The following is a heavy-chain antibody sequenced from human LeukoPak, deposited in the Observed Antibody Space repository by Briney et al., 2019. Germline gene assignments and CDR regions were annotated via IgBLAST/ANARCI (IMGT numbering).Heavy chain of an antibody. D-gene: IGHD6-19*01. V-gene: IGHV1-18*01. CDR1: GYTFTSYG. CDR2: ISAYNGNT. CDR3: ARGPGIAVAGSNWY. Sequence: GASVKVSCKASGYTFTSYGISWVRQAPGQGLEWMGWISAYNGNTNYAQKLQGRVTMTTDASTSTAYMELRSLRSDDTAVYYCARGPGIAVAGSNWYWGQGTLVTVSS. J-gene: IGHJ4*02.